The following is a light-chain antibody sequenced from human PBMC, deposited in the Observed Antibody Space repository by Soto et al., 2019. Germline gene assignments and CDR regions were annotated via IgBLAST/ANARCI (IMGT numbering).Light chain of an antibody. V-gene: IGKV3-20*01. J-gene: IGKJ1*01. CDR2: GAS. CDR1: QSVSSSY. Sequence: EIVFTHSPCTLSFSPGERATLSYSASQSVSSSYLAWYQQKPGQAPRLLIYGASSRATGIPDRFSGSGSGTDFTLTISRLEPEDFAVYYCQQYGSSPPTFGQGTKVE. CDR3: QQYGSSPPT.